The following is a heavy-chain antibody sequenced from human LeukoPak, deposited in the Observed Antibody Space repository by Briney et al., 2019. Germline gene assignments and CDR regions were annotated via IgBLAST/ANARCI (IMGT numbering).Heavy chain of an antibody. V-gene: IGHV3-7*03. Sequence: PGGSLRLSCAASGFSFSNYWMNWVRQAPGKGREWVANIKQDGSEKYYVDSVKGRFTISRDNAKNSLYLQMNSLRAEDTAVYYCASGGYSFGYWGQGTLVTVSS. J-gene: IGHJ4*02. CDR1: GFSFSNYW. CDR3: ASGGYSFGY. CDR2: IKQDGSEK. D-gene: IGHD5-18*01.